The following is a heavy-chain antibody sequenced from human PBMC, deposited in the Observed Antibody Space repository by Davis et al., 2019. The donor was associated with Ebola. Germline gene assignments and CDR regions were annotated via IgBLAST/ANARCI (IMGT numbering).Heavy chain of an antibody. CDR1: GYTFTSYA. CDR3: ARKTYYYDSSGYDEGFDY. D-gene: IGHD3-22*01. CDR2: INAGNGNT. V-gene: IGHV1-3*01. J-gene: IGHJ4*02. Sequence: AASVKVSCKASGYTFTSYAMHWVRQAPGQRLEWMGWINAGNGNTKYSQKFQGRVTITRDTSASTAYMELSSLRSEDTAVYYCARKTYYYDSSGYDEGFDYWGQGTLVTVSS.